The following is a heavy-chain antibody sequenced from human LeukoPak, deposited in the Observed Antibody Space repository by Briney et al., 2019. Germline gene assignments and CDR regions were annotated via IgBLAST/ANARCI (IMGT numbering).Heavy chain of an antibody. CDR1: GGSFSGYY. D-gene: IGHD6-13*01. CDR2: INHSGST. Sequence: SETLSLTCAVYGGSFSGYYWSWIRQPPGKGLEWIGEINHSGSTNYNPSLKSRVTISVDTSKNQFSLKLSSVTAADTAVYYCARGRALRARGIAAAGTYFDYWGQGTLVTVSS. CDR3: ARGRALRARGIAAAGTYFDY. J-gene: IGHJ4*02. V-gene: IGHV4-34*01.